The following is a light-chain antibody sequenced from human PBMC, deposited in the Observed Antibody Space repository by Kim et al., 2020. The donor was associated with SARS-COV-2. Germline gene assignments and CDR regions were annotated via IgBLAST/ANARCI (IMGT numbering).Light chain of an antibody. Sequence: GQRVTISCSGSSSNIGSKTVTWYQHLPGTAPKLLIYSRNQRPSGVPDRFSGSKSGTSASLAISGLQSQDEADYYCAAWDDSLNGPVFGGGTKLTVL. CDR1: SSNIGSKT. V-gene: IGLV1-44*01. CDR2: SRN. CDR3: AAWDDSLNGPV. J-gene: IGLJ3*02.